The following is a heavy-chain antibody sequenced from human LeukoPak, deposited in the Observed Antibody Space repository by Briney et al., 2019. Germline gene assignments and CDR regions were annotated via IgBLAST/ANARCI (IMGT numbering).Heavy chain of an antibody. V-gene: IGHV3-73*01. CDR3: ARDVRYYDFWSGRVGSYYFDY. Sequence: GGSLRLSCAASGFTFSGSAMHWVRQASGKGLEWVGRIRSKANSYATAYAASVKGRFTISRDDSKNTAYLQMNSLKTEDTAVYYCARDVRYYDFWSGRVGSYYFDYWGQGTLVTVSS. J-gene: IGHJ4*02. CDR2: IRSKANSYAT. D-gene: IGHD3-3*01. CDR1: GFTFSGSA.